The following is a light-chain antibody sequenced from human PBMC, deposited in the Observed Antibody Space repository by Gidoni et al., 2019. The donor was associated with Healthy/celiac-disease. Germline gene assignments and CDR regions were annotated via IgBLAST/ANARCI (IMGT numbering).Light chain of an antibody. CDR3: SSYTGSYRV. J-gene: IGLJ2*01. V-gene: IGLV2-8*01. CDR1: SSDVGGYNY. CDR2: EVS. Sequence: HSALTQPPSASGSPGQSVTISCTGTSSDVGGYNYVSWYQQHPGKAPKLMIYEVSKRPSGVPDRFSGSKSGNTASLTVSGLQAEDEADYYGSSYTGSYRVFGGGTKLTVL.